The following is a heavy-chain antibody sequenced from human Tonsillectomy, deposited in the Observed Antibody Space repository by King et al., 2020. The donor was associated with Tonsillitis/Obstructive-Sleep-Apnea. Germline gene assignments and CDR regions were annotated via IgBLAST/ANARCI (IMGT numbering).Heavy chain of an antibody. D-gene: IGHD5-24*01. J-gene: IGHJ4*02. CDR3: ARYRRDGYKYFLDY. Sequence: VQLQESGPGLVKPSETLSLTCTVSGDSISNYYWSWIRQSPGKGLEWIGYIYYRGSSNSNPSLESRVSFSVDTSKNQFSLKLSSSTAADTAVYYLARYRRDGYKYFLDYWGQGTLVTVSS. V-gene: IGHV4-59*01. CDR1: GDSISNYY. CDR2: IYYRGSS.